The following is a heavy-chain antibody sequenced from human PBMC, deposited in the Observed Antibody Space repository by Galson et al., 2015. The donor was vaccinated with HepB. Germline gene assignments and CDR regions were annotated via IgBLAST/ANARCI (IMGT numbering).Heavy chain of an antibody. J-gene: IGHJ4*02. D-gene: IGHD3-3*01. CDR2: IYSSGST. CDR1: GFNVNINY. V-gene: IGHV3-66*02. CDR3: TVGFFSSTNY. Sequence: SLRLSCAASGFNVNINYMVWVRQAPGKGLEWVSVIYSSGSTYYAASVKSRFTISRDDSRNTLYLQMDSLKPEDTAVYYCTVGFFSSTNYWGQGAQVTISS.